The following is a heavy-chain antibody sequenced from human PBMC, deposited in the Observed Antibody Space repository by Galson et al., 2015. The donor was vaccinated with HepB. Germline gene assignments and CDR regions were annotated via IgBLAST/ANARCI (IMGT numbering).Heavy chain of an antibody. J-gene: IGHJ4*02. D-gene: IGHD1-26*01. CDR1: GFPFSSYG. CDR2: IWYDGSNK. V-gene: IGHV3-33*01. CDR3: ARELSGRYFGVGY. Sequence: SLRLSCAASGFPFSSYGMHWVRQAPGKGLEWVAGIWYDGSNKNYVHSVKGRFTISRDNSKKTLYLQMNSLRAEDTAVYYCARELSGRYFGVGYWGQGTLVTVSS.